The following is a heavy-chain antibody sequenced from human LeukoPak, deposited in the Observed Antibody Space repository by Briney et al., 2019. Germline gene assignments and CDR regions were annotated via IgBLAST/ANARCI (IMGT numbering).Heavy chain of an antibody. D-gene: IGHD4/OR15-4a*01. CDR2: IYYSGST. V-gene: IGHV4-31*01. CDR1: GGSISSGGYY. CDR3: ASRGAHNNWFDP. J-gene: IGHJ5*02. Sequence: PSETLSLTCTVSGGSISSGGYYWSWIRQHPGKGLEWIGDIYYSGSTYYNPSLKSQVTISVVTSKIQFSLKLSSVTAADTAVYYCASRGAHNNWFDPWGQGTLVTVSS.